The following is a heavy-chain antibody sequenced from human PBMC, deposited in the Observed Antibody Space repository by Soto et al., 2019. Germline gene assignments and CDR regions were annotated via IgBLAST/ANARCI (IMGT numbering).Heavy chain of an antibody. Sequence: GESLKISCKGSGYSFTSYWISWVRQMPGKGLEWMGRIDPSDSYTNYSPSFQGHVTISADKSISTAYLQWSSLKASDTAMYYCARGRRVLAYCGGDCSIGNISYYGMDVWGQGTTVTVSS. CDR3: ARGRRVLAYCGGDCSIGNISYYGMDV. V-gene: IGHV5-10-1*01. D-gene: IGHD2-21*02. J-gene: IGHJ6*02. CDR2: IDPSDSYT. CDR1: GYSFTSYW.